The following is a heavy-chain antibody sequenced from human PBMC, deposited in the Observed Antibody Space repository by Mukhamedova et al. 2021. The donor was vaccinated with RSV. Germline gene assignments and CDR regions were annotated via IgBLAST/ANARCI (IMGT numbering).Heavy chain of an antibody. J-gene: IGHJ6*03. CDR2: ISHDGVT. V-gene: IGHV4-34*01. Sequence: ISHDGVTNYNPSFKSRVTISLDTSTTQFSLRLSSVTAADTAVYYCARGITRFFDYGYMDVWDKGTTVTVSS. CDR3: ARGITRFFDYGYMDV. D-gene: IGHD3-3*01.